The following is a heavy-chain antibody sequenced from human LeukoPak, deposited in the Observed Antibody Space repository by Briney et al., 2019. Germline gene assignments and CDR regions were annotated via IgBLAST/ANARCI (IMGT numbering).Heavy chain of an antibody. D-gene: IGHD3-10*01. Sequence: RRASVKVSCKASGYAFTSYGISWVRQAPGQGLEWMGWISAYNGNTNYAQKLQGRVTMTTDTSTSTAYMEPRSLRSDDTAVYYCARDGITMVRGVINNWFDPWGQGTLVTVSS. V-gene: IGHV1-18*04. CDR2: ISAYNGNT. J-gene: IGHJ5*02. CDR3: ARDGITMVRGVINNWFDP. CDR1: GYAFTSYG.